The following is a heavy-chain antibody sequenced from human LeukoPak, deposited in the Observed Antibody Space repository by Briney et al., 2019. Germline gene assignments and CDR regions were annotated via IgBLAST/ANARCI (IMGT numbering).Heavy chain of an antibody. Sequence: SETLSLTCTVSGDSISDYYWNWIRQPPGKGLEWIGYIYYSGSTNYSPSLKSRVTISVDTSKNQFSLKLSSVTAADTAIYYCARRRKVPAPRAGDAFDIWGQGTMVTASS. J-gene: IGHJ3*02. CDR3: ARRRKVPAPRAGDAFDI. CDR1: GDSISDYY. V-gene: IGHV4-59*08. D-gene: IGHD2-21*02. CDR2: IYYSGST.